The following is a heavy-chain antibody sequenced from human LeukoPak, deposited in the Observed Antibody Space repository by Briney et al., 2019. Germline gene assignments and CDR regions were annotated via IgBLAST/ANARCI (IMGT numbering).Heavy chain of an antibody. CDR2: IIAYNGNT. Sequence: ASVKVSCKASGYTFTSYGISWVRQAPGQGLEWMGWIIAYNGNTNYAQKLQGRVTMTTDTSTSTAYMELRSLRSDDTAVYYCARAGPYYYDSSGCDYWGQGTLVTVSS. D-gene: IGHD3-22*01. CDR3: ARAGPYYYDSSGCDY. J-gene: IGHJ4*02. CDR1: GYTFTSYG. V-gene: IGHV1-18*01.